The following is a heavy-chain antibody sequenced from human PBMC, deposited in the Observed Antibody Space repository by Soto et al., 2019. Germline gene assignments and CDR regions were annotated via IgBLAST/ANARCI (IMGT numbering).Heavy chain of an antibody. CDR3: ARAGSDSAGSSLGRRLDV. D-gene: IGHD3-10*01. J-gene: IGHJ6*02. Sequence: QVQLQESGPGLVKPSGTLSLICIVSGDSVTFGHHYWSWIRQPPGKGLEWIGHIFFPGATNYSPSLKSRVTMSVDSSKRQFSLHLTSVTAADSAIYYCARAGSDSAGSSLGRRLDVWGQGTTVTVSS. V-gene: IGHV4-61*01. CDR1: GDSVTFGHHY. CDR2: IFFPGAT.